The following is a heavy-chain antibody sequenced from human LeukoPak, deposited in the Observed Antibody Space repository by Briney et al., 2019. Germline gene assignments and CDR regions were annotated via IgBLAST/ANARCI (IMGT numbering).Heavy chain of an antibody. CDR3: ARMQLWGPH. CDR1: GFTRSSEW. CDR2: IKQDGSEK. D-gene: IGHD3-16*01. J-gene: IGHJ4*02. V-gene: IGHV3-7*01. Sequence: PGGSMRLACAASGFTRSSEWMSGVGQAPGKGLEWVANIKQDGSEKNYVDSVKGRFTISRDNAKNSVYLQMNSLRGEDTAVYYCARMQLWGPHWGQGTLVTVSS.